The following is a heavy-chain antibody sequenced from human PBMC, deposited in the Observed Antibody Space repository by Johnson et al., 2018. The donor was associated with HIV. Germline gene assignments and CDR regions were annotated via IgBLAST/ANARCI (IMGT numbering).Heavy chain of an antibody. J-gene: IGHJ3*02. CDR1: GFTFSSYA. D-gene: IGHD6-6*01. Sequence: QVQLVESGGGLVKPGGSLRLSCAASGFTFSSYAMHWVRQAPGKGLEWVAVISYDGSNKYYADSVKGRFTISRDNSKNTLYLQMNSLRAEDTAVYYCARVYSSSSAHAFDIWGQGTMVTVSS. CDR2: ISYDGSNK. CDR3: ARVYSSSSAHAFDI. V-gene: IGHV3-30*04.